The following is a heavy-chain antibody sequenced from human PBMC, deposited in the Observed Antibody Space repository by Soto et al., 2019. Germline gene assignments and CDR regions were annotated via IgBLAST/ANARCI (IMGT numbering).Heavy chain of an antibody. J-gene: IGHJ4*02. Sequence: GESLKISCKGSGYSFTSYWIGWLRQMPGKGLEWMGIIYPGDCETRYSPSFQGQVTISADKSISTAYLQLSSLKASDTAMYSCARVDRGIAASYFDYWGPRTLVTVSS. CDR3: ARVDRGIAASYFDY. V-gene: IGHV5-51*01. CDR1: GYSFTSYW. CDR2: IYPGDCET. D-gene: IGHD6-13*01.